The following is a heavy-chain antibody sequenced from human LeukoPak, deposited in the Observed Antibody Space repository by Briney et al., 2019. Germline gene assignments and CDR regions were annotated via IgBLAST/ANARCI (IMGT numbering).Heavy chain of an antibody. J-gene: IGHJ4*02. CDR3: ARIDEYDFWSGDTRFDY. Sequence: GGSLRLSCAASGFTFSNYWMTWVRQAPGKGLEWVANIKKDGSEKYYLDSVRGRFTISRDNAKNSLYLQMNSLRAEDTAVYHCARIDEYDFWSGDTRFDYWGQGTLVTVSS. V-gene: IGHV3-7*01. CDR1: GFTFSNYW. D-gene: IGHD3-3*01. CDR2: IKKDGSEK.